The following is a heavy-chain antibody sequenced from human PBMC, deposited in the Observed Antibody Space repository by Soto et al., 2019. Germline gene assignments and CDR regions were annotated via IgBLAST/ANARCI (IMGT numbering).Heavy chain of an antibody. J-gene: IGHJ4*02. CDR1: GFTFSSYA. Sequence: GGSLRLSCAASGFTFSSYAMSWVRQAPGKGLEWVSAISGSGGSTYYADSVKGRFTISRDNSKNTLYLQMNSLRAEDTAVYYCAKDGSGWYLGYYFDYWGQGTLVTVSS. D-gene: IGHD6-19*01. V-gene: IGHV3-23*01. CDR2: ISGSGGST. CDR3: AKDGSGWYLGYYFDY.